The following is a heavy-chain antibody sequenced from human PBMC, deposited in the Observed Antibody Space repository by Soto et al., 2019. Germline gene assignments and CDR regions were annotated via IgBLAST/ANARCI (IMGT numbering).Heavy chain of an antibody. CDR3: GRGKFGATNYSYYLDV. D-gene: IGHD1-26*01. CDR1: GYTFTSYD. J-gene: IGHJ6*03. CDR2: MNPNSGNT. V-gene: IGHV1-8*01. Sequence: ASVKVSCKASGYTFTSYDINWVRQATGQGLEWMGWMNPNSGNTGYAQKFQGRVTMTRNTSISTAYMELSSLRSEDTAVYYCGRGKFGATNYSYYLDVGGKGTRVTVPS.